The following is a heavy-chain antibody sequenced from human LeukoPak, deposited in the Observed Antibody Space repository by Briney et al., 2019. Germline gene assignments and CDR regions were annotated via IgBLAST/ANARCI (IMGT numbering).Heavy chain of an antibody. J-gene: IGHJ5*02. CDR1: GYTFTSYY. V-gene: IGHV1-46*01. CDR2: INPSGGST. Sequence: ASVKVSCKASGYTFTSYYMHWVRQAPGQGLEWMGIINPSGGSTSYAQKFQGRVTMTRDTSTSTVYMELSSLRSEDTAVYYCARDRGRARNYDFWSGYHWFDPRGQGTLVTVSS. CDR3: ARDRGRARNYDFWSGYHWFDP. D-gene: IGHD3-3*01.